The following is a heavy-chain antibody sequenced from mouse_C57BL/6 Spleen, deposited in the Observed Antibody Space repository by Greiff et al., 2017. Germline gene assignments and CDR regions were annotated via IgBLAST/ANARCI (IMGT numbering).Heavy chain of an antibody. CDR3: AREEDYYGSSLYFDY. CDR2: IYPRSGNT. J-gene: IGHJ2*01. Sequence: QVQLKQSGAELARPGASVKLSCKASGYTFTSYGISWVKQRTGQGLEWIGEIYPRSGNTYYNEKFKGKATLTADKSSSTAYMELRSLTSEDSAVYFCAREEDYYGSSLYFDYWGQGTTLTVSS. CDR1: GYTFTSYG. D-gene: IGHD1-1*01. V-gene: IGHV1-81*01.